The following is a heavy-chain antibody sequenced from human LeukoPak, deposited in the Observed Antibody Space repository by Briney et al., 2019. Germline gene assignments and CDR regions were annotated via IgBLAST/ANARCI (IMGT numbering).Heavy chain of an antibody. J-gene: IGHJ6*03. D-gene: IGHD6-25*01. Sequence: GGSLRLSCAASGFTFRSYAMSWVRQAPGNGLEWVSAIGGSDGKTYYADSVKGRFTISRDNSKNTLYLQINSLRAEDTAVYYCARDSGQAATYYYYMDVWGKGTTVTISS. CDR3: ARDSGQAATYYYYMDV. CDR1: GFTFRSYA. V-gene: IGHV3-23*01. CDR2: IGGSDGKT.